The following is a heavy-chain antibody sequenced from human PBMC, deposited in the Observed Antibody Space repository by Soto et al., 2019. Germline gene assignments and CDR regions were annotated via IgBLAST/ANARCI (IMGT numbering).Heavy chain of an antibody. J-gene: IGHJ5*02. CDR1: GFSLSTSGVG. Sequence: SGPTLVKPTQTLTLTCTFSGFSLSTSGVGVGWIRQPPGKALEWLALIYWNDDKRYSPSLKSRLTITKDTSKNQVVLTMTNMDPVDTATYYCAHFVAARASDWFDPWGQGTLVTVSS. V-gene: IGHV2-5*01. CDR2: IYWNDDK. D-gene: IGHD6-6*01. CDR3: AHFVAARASDWFDP.